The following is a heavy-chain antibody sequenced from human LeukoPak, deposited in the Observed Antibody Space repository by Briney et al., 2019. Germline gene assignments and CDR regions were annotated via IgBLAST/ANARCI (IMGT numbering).Heavy chain of an antibody. CDR1: GFTSSTYA. D-gene: IGHD1-26*01. J-gene: IGHJ4*02. CDR3: SKGAPVGGTRHFDY. V-gene: IGHV3-23*01. CDR2: IVGRVETT. Sequence: GGSLRLSCAASGFTSSTYAMSWVRRAPGEGREWGAFIVGRVETTIYGDSVKGRLTISRDTSKNTVYLKMNSLRVEDPAVYYCSKGAPVGGTRHFDYWGQGTLVTVSS.